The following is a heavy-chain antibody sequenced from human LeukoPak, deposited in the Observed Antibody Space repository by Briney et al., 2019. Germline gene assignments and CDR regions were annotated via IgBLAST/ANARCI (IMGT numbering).Heavy chain of an antibody. J-gene: IGHJ4*02. D-gene: IGHD6-19*01. V-gene: IGHV3-74*03. CDR2: IDSDGSRI. CDR3: ARASTGIAVAFDY. Sequence: GGSQRLSCEGSGFTFSTSWMHWVRQAPGKGLVWVSRIDSDGSRITYADSVKGRFTISRDNAKNTVYLQMNSLRAEDTAVYYCARASTGIAVAFDYWGQGTLVTVSS. CDR1: GFTFSTSW.